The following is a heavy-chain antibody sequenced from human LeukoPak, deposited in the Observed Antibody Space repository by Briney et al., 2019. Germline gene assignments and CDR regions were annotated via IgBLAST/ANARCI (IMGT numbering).Heavy chain of an antibody. D-gene: IGHD5-24*01. CDR2: IYYSVRT. Sequence: SETLSLTCTISGGSISSYYWSWIRQPPGKGLEWIGYIYYSVRTSYTPSLTRRLTILVHTSKNHFSLKLRSVTAADTAVYYCARHERDVSLDHAFDIWGQGTMVTVSS. J-gene: IGHJ3*02. CDR3: ARHERDVSLDHAFDI. CDR1: GGSISSYY. V-gene: IGHV4-59*08.